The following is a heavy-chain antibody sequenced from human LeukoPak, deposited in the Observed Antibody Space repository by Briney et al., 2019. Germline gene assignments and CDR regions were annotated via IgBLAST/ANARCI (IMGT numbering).Heavy chain of an antibody. V-gene: IGHV4-38-2*02. Sequence: PSETLSLTCTVSGYSIGSGYYWGWIRQPPGKGLEWIGSIYHSGSTYYNPSLKSRVTISVDTSKNQFSLKLSSVTAADTAVYYCARENLEWLYLDYWGQGTLVTVSS. CDR2: IYHSGST. CDR3: ARENLEWLYLDY. D-gene: IGHD3-3*01. CDR1: GYSIGSGYY. J-gene: IGHJ4*02.